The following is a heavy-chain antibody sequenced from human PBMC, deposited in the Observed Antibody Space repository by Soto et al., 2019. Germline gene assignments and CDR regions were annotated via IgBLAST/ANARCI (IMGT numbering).Heavy chain of an antibody. CDR3: ARDGGTYYYGSGSYYRPHY. J-gene: IGHJ4*02. Sequence: GGSLRLSCAASGFTFSSYWMSWVRQAPGKGLEWVAVISYDGSNKYYADSVKGRFTISRDNSKNTLYLQMNSLRAENTAVYYCARDGGTYYYGSGSYYRPHYWGQGTLVTVSS. CDR1: GFTFSSYW. V-gene: IGHV3-30-3*01. D-gene: IGHD3-10*01. CDR2: ISYDGSNK.